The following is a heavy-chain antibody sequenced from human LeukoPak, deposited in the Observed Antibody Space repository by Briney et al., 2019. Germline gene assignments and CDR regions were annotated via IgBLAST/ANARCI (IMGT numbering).Heavy chain of an antibody. CDR1: GFSFDDYW. CDR3: AKSLDYGDYDVHYFDY. Sequence: GGSLRLSCAASGFSFDDYWMNWVRQAPGKGLEWVANIKQDGSEKYYLDSVKGRFTISRDNAKDSLYLEMNSLNAEDTAVYYCAKSLDYGDYDVHYFDYWGQGTLVTVSS. V-gene: IGHV3-7*03. J-gene: IGHJ4*02. CDR2: IKQDGSEK. D-gene: IGHD4-17*01.